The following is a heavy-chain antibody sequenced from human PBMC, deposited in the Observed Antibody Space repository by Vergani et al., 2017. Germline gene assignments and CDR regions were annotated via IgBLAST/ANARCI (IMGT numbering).Heavy chain of an antibody. CDR1: GGSFSGYY. J-gene: IGHJ4*02. CDR3: ARGLRGYSGYLFDY. V-gene: IGHV4-34*01. CDR2: INHSGST. Sequence: QVQLQQWGAGLLKPSETLSLPCAVYGGSFSGYYWSWIRQPPGKGLEWIGEINHSGSTNYNPSLKSRVTISVDTSKNQFSLKLSSVTAADTAVYYCARGLRGYSGYLFDYWGQGTLVTVSS. D-gene: IGHD5-12*01.